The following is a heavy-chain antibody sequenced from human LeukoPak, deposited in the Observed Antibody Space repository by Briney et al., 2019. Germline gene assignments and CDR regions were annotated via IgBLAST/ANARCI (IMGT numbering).Heavy chain of an antibody. D-gene: IGHD1-26*01. Sequence: GGSLRLCCAASGFTVSSNYMTWGRQAPGKGVEWVSIIYSGGSTSYADSVKGRFTISRDNSKNTLYLQMNSLRAEDTAVYYCARGVVGATYFDLGQGTLVTVSS. CDR2: IYSGGST. CDR3: ARGVVGATYFD. J-gene: IGHJ4*02. CDR1: GFTVSSNY. V-gene: IGHV3-53*01.